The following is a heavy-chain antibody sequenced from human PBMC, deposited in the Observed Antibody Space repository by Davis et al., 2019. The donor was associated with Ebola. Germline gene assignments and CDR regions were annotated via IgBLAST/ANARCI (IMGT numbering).Heavy chain of an antibody. V-gene: IGHV1-69*06. CDR1: GYTFTSYG. Sequence: SVKVSCKASGYTFTSYGISWVRQAPGHGLEWMGGIIPIFGTANYAQKFQGRVTITADKSTSTAYMELSSLRSEDTAVYYCARDLVGYYDSGDYWGQGTLVTVSS. J-gene: IGHJ4*02. CDR2: IIPIFGTA. CDR3: ARDLVGYYDSGDY. D-gene: IGHD3-22*01.